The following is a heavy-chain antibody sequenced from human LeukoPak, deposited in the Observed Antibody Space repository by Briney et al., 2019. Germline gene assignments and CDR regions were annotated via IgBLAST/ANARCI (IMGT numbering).Heavy chain of an antibody. D-gene: IGHD3-16*02. CDR3: ARGAYDYVWGSYRYWYFDY. Sequence: GGSLRLSCAASGFTVSSNYMSWVRQAPGKGLEWVSVIYSGGSTYYADSVKGRFTISRDNSKNTLYLQMNSLRAEDTAVYYCARGAYDYVWGSYRYWYFDYWGQGTLVTVSS. J-gene: IGHJ4*02. CDR1: GFTVSSNY. CDR2: IYSGGST. V-gene: IGHV3-66*01.